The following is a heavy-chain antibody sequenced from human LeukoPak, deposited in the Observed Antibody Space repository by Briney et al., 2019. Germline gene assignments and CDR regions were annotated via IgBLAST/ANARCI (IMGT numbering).Heavy chain of an antibody. V-gene: IGHV1-18*04. CDR2: ISGSNDNT. Sequence: ASVKVSRKASGYTFTTSGINWVRQAPGQGLEWMGWISGSNDNTNYAQNFQGRVTMTTDTSTSTAYMELRSLRSDDTAVYYCARGGSGSYLYSTFDPWGQGTLVTVSS. J-gene: IGHJ5*02. CDR3: ARGGSGSYLYSTFDP. CDR1: GYTFTTSG. D-gene: IGHD3-10*01.